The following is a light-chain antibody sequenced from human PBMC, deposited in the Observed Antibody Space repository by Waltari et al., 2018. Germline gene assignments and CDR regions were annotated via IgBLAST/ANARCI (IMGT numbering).Light chain of an antibody. V-gene: IGLV5-45*03. CDR3: MIWRSGASE. J-gene: IGLJ2*01. CDR1: SGVNVANHR. CDR2: YKSNSDK. Sequence: QAVLTQPSSLSASPGASASLTCTLRSGVNVANHRIYWYQKKPGSPPQYLLRYKSNSDKQQGAGVPSRFSGSTDASADAGILLISGLQSEDESDYYCMIWRSGASEFGGGTKLTVL.